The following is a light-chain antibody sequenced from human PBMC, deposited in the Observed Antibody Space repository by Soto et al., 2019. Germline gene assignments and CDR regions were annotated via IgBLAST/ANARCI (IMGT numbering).Light chain of an antibody. CDR2: HVS. CDR3: CSYAGNSLWV. Sequence: QSALTQPRSVSGSPGQSVTISCTGTSSDVGGYNYVSWYQQHPGKAPKLMIYHVSKWPSGVPDRFSGSKSGNTASLTISGLQAEDEADYYCCSYAGNSLWVFGGGTKVTVL. V-gene: IGLV2-11*01. CDR1: SSDVGGYNY. J-gene: IGLJ3*02.